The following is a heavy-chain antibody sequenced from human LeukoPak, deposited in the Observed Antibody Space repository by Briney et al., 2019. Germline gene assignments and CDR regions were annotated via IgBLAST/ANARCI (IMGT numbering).Heavy chain of an antibody. V-gene: IGHV3-7*01. J-gene: IGHJ3*02. CDR2: TKKAGSEK. CDR1: GFTFSNAW. CDR3: VRDRYDILTGYNDAFDI. D-gene: IGHD3-9*01. Sequence: GGSLRLSCAASGFTFSNAWMSWVRQAPGKGLEWLANTKKAGSEKYYVDSVKGRFTISRDNAKNSLYLQMNSLRAEDTAVYYCVRDRYDILTGYNDAFDIWGQGTMVTASS.